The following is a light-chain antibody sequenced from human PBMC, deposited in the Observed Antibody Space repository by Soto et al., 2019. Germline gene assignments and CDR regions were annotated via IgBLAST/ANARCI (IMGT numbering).Light chain of an antibody. V-gene: IGLV3-21*04. CDR1: NIGSKS. Sequence: SYELTQPPSVSVAPGKTARITCGGNNIGSKSVHWYQQKPGQAPVLVIYYDSDRPSGIPERFSGSNSGNTATLTISRVEAGDEADYYCQVWDSSSDHPVIGGGTKVTVL. CDR3: QVWDSSSDHPV. CDR2: YDS. J-gene: IGLJ2*01.